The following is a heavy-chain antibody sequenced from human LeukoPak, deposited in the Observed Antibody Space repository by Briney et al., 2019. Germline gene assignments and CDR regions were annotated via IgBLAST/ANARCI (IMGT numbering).Heavy chain of an antibody. CDR2: IYYSGST. CDR1: GGSISSGGYY. CDR3: ARVRNCGGDCKAFDI. Sequence: SETLSLTCTVSGGSISSGGYYWSWIRQHPGKGLEWIGYIYYSGSTYYNPSLKSRVTISVDTSKNQFSLKLSSVTAADTAVYYCARVRNCGGDCKAFDIWGRGTMVTVSS. V-gene: IGHV4-31*03. D-gene: IGHD2-21*02. J-gene: IGHJ3*02.